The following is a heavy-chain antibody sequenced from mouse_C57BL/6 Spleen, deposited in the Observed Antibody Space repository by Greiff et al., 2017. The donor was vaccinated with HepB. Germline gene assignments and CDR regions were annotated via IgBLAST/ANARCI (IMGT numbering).Heavy chain of an antibody. CDR3: AKVYDGYYGYYFDY. Sequence: EVQLKESGPGLVKPSQSLSLTCSVTGYSITSGYYWNWIRQFPGNKLEWMGYISYDGSNNYNPSLKNRISITRDTSKNQFFLKLNSVTTEDTATYYCAKVYDGYYGYYFDYWGQGTTLTVSS. V-gene: IGHV3-6*01. J-gene: IGHJ2*01. CDR2: ISYDGSN. CDR1: GYSITSGYY. D-gene: IGHD2-3*01.